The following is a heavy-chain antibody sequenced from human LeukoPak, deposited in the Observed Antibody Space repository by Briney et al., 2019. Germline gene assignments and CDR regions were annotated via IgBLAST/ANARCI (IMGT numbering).Heavy chain of an antibody. CDR2: ISGSGGST. Sequence: PGGSLRLSCAASGFTVSSSYMSWVRQAPGKGLEWVSVISGSGGSTYYADSVKGRFTISRDNSKNTLYLQMNSLRAEDTAVYYCAKDLVYYYDSSGYCYFDYWGQGTLVTVSS. J-gene: IGHJ4*02. V-gene: IGHV3-23*01. CDR3: AKDLVYYYDSSGYCYFDY. CDR1: GFTVSSSY. D-gene: IGHD3-22*01.